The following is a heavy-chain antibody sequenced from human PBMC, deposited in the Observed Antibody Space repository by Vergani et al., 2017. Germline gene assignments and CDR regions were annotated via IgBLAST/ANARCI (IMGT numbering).Heavy chain of an antibody. J-gene: IGHJ6*03. CDR1: GFKFSNFG. Sequence: QVQLVESGGNLVQPGRSLRLSCAAAGFKFSNFGIHWVRQVPGKGLEWVAFISYNGGNQYYADSVQGRFTISRDNTKNILYLQMSSLRVEDTALYYCTRDVADTHSSIWPLNYHYFMDVWGEGTTVTVSS. D-gene: IGHD6-13*01. CDR3: TRDVADTHSSIWPLNYHYFMDV. CDR2: ISYNGGNQ. V-gene: IGHV3-33*05.